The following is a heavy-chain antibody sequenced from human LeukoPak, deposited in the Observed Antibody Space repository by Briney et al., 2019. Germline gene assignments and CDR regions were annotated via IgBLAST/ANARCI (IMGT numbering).Heavy chain of an antibody. V-gene: IGHV1-2*06. CDR3: ARVYDSSGYSHLYYFDY. CDR2: INPNSGGT. Sequence: GASVKVSCKASGYTFTGYYMHWVRQAPGQGLEWMGRINPNSGGTNYAQKFQGRVTMTRDTSTSTVYMELSSLRSEDTAVYYCARVYDSSGYSHLYYFDYWGQGTLVTVSS. D-gene: IGHD3-22*01. CDR1: GYTFTGYY. J-gene: IGHJ4*02.